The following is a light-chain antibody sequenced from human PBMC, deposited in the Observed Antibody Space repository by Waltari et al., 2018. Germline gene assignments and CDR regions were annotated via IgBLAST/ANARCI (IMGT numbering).Light chain of an antibody. V-gene: IGLV2-14*01. CDR1: RRDVGGFKQ. Sequence: QSALTQPASVSGSPGQSLTISCTGTRRDVGGFKQVYWYQQYPGKVHKLMIYDVGNRPSGVSNRFSGSKSGNTASLTISGLQAGDEADYYCSSYTSSSTYVFGTGTQVTVL. J-gene: IGLJ1*01. CDR3: SSYTSSSTYV. CDR2: DVG.